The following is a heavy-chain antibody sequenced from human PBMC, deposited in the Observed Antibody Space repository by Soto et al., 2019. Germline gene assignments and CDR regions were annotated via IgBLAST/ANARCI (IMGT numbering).Heavy chain of an antibody. CDR1: GGTFSSYT. V-gene: IGHV1-69*02. Sequence: QVQLVQSGAEVKKPGSSVKVSCTASGGTFSSYTISWVRQAPGQGPEWMGRIIPILGIANYVQKFQGRVTITGDKSTSTAYMELSSLRSEDTAVYYCASRRYYYDSSGYSTFDYWGQGTLVTVAS. D-gene: IGHD3-22*01. CDR3: ASRRYYYDSSGYSTFDY. CDR2: IIPILGIA. J-gene: IGHJ4*02.